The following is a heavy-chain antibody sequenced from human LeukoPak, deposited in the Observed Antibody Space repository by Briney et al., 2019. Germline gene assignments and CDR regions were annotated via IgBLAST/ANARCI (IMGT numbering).Heavy chain of an antibody. J-gene: IGHJ4*02. CDR1: GFTFHDYA. Sequence: GRSLRLSCAASGFTFHDYAMHWVRHAPAKGLEWVSGISWNGGTIDYADSVKGRFTISRDNAKNSLYLQMNSLRPEDMALYYCAKGPTYSSSSLFDYWGQGILVAVSS. CDR3: AKGPTYSSSSLFDY. CDR2: ISWNGGTI. D-gene: IGHD6-6*01. V-gene: IGHV3-9*03.